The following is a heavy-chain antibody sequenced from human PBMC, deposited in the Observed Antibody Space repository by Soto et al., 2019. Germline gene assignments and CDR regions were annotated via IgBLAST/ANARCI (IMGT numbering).Heavy chain of an antibody. CDR3: ARGYSGRYVNYFDS. J-gene: IGHJ4*02. D-gene: IGHD1-26*01. Sequence: ASVKVSCKAAGYTFTTYYIHWVRQAPGQGLEWMGIINPSGGSTSYAQKFQGRVTMTRDTSTSTVYMEMSSLKSEDTAVYYCARGYSGRYVNYFDSWGQGTLVTVSS. CDR1: GYTFTTYY. V-gene: IGHV1-46*01. CDR2: INPSGGST.